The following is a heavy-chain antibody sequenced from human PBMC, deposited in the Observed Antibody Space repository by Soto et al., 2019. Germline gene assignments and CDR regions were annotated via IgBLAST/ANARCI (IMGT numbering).Heavy chain of an antibody. V-gene: IGHV3-30-3*01. Sequence: QVQLVESGGGVVQPGRSLRLSCAASGFTFSSYAMHWVRQAPGKGLEWVAVISYDGSNKYYADSVKGRFIISSDNSKNTLYLQMNSLRAEDTAVYYCARENDEAFDIWGQGTMVTVSS. J-gene: IGHJ3*02. CDR3: ARENDEAFDI. CDR1: GFTFSSYA. CDR2: ISYDGSNK.